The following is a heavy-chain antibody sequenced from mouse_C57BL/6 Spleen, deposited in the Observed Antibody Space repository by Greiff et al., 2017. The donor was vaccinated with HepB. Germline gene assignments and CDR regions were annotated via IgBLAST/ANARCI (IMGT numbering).Heavy chain of an antibody. Sequence: EVMLMESGGGLVKPGGSLKLSCAASGFTFSDYGMHWVRQAPEKGLEWVAYISSGSSTIYYADTVKGRFTISRDNAKNTLFLQMTSLRSEDTAMYYCARPDYYGSSYNWYFDVWGTGTTVTVSS. CDR1: GFTFSDYG. J-gene: IGHJ1*03. V-gene: IGHV5-17*01. CDR3: ARPDYYGSSYNWYFDV. D-gene: IGHD1-1*01. CDR2: ISSGSSTI.